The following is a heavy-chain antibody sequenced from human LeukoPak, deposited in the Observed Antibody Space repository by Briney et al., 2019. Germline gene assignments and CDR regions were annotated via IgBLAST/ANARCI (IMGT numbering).Heavy chain of an antibody. D-gene: IGHD3-10*01. CDR1: GGSISSYY. CDR2: IYYSGST. J-gene: IGHJ6*02. CDR3: ARTAGGSGAGYYGMDV. V-gene: IGHV4-59*01. Sequence: PSEILSLTCTVSGGSISSYYWSWIRQPPGKGLEWIGYIYYSGSTNYNPSLKSRVTISVDTSKNQFSLKLSSVTAADTAVYYCARTAGGSGAGYYGMDVWGQGTTVTVSS.